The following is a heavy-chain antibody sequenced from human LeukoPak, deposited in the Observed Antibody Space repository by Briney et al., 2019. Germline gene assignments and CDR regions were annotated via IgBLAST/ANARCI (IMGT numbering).Heavy chain of an antibody. CDR1: GNSIDSAGYY. V-gene: IGHV4-31*03. CDR3: ARVGTASRLNWFDP. D-gene: IGHD5-18*01. J-gene: IGHJ5*02. Sequence: PSETLSLTCSVSGNSIDSAGYYWAWIRQHPGKGLEWIGYVYHSGSTSYNPSLKSRVAISVDTSKNQFSLDMTSVTAADTAVYYCARVGTASRLNWFDPWGQGTLVTVSS. CDR2: VYHSGST.